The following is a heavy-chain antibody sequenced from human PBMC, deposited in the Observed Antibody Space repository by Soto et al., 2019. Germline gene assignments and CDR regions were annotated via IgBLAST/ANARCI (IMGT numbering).Heavy chain of an antibody. V-gene: IGHV4-31*03. J-gene: IGHJ5*02. CDR2: IYYSGST. Sequence: QVQLQESGPGLVKPSQTLSLTCTVSGGSISSGGYYWSWIRQHPGEGLEWIGYIYYSGSTYYNPSLKSRVTISVDTSKNQFSLKLSSVTAADTAVYYCARGIGNVIAAAANWFDPWGQGTLVTVSS. CDR1: GGSISSGGYY. D-gene: IGHD6-13*01. CDR3: ARGIGNVIAAAANWFDP.